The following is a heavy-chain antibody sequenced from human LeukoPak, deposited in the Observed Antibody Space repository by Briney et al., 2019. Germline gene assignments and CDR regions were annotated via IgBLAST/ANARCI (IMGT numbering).Heavy chain of an antibody. CDR1: GFTFSSYA. D-gene: IGHD3-9*01. CDR3: ARDPLLRYFDWLMQHNDAFDI. CDR2: XXXXXXNK. J-gene: IGHJ3*02. Sequence: PGGSLRLSCAASGFTFSSYAMHWVRQAPGKGLXXXXXXXXXXXNKYYADSVKGRFTISRDNSKNTLYLQMNSLRAEDTAVYYCARDPLLRYFDWLMQHNDAFDIWGQGTMVTVSS. V-gene: IGHV3-30*01.